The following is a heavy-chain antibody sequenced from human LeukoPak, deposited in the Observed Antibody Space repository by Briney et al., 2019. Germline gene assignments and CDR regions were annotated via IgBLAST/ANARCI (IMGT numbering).Heavy chain of an antibody. CDR3: AKAAYYDSSGPDY. J-gene: IGHJ4*02. V-gene: IGHV3-7*01. Sequence: GGSLRLSCVASGFTFSSYWMSWVRQAPGKGLEWVANIKQDGSEKYYVDSVKGRFTISRDNAKNSLYLQMNSLRAEDTAVYYCAKAAYYDSSGPDYWGQGTLVTVSS. CDR2: IKQDGSEK. CDR1: GFTFSSYW. D-gene: IGHD3-22*01.